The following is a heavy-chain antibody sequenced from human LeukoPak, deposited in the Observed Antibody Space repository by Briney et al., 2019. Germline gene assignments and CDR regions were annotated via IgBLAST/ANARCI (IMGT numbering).Heavy chain of an antibody. J-gene: IGHJ4*02. V-gene: IGHV4-59*08. D-gene: IGHD3-16*02. Sequence: SETLSLTCTVSGGSISSYYWRWIRQPPGKGLEWIGYIYYSGSTNYNPSLKSRVTISVDTSKNQFSLKLSSVTAADTAVYYCARHEAVWGSYRSRGIFDYWGQGTLVTVSS. CDR3: ARHEAVWGSYRSRGIFDY. CDR1: GGSISSYY. CDR2: IYYSGST.